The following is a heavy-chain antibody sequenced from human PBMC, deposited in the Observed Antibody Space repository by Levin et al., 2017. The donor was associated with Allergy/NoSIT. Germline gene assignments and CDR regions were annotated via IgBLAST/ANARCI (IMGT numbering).Heavy chain of an antibody. V-gene: IGHV3-21*01. D-gene: IGHD6-19*01. CDR1: GFTFSSYS. Sequence: GGSLRLSCAASGFTFSSYSINWVRQAPGKGLEWVSSISSSSSYIYYADSVKGRFTISRDNAKNSLYLQMNSLRAEDTAVYYCARDIAVALDYWGQGTLVTVSS. CDR3: ARDIAVALDY. J-gene: IGHJ4*02. CDR2: ISSSSSYI.